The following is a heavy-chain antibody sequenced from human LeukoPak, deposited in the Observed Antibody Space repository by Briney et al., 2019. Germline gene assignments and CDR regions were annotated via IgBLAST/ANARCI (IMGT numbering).Heavy chain of an antibody. V-gene: IGHV3-7*01. CDR1: GFTFSSYW. Sequence: GGSLRLSCAASGFTFSSYWMSWVRQAPGKGLEWVANIKQDGSEKYYVDSVKGRFTISRDNAKNSLYLQMNSLRAEDTAVYYCAREERRGFWSGYYYYYYYMDVWGKGTTVTVSS. D-gene: IGHD3-3*01. CDR3: AREERRGFWSGYYYYYYYMDV. CDR2: IKQDGSEK. J-gene: IGHJ6*03.